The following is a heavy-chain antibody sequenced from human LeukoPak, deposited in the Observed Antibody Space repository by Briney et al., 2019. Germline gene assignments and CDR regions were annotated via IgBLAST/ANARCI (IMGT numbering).Heavy chain of an antibody. V-gene: IGHV3-21*01. CDR3: ARDGIAAAGTMDAFDI. CDR2: ISSSSSYI. Sequence: GGSLRLSCAASGFTFSSYSMNWVRQAPGKGLEWVSSISSSSSYIYYADSVKGRSTISRDNAKNSLYLQMNSLRAEDTAVYYCARDGIAAAGTMDAFDIWGQGTMVTVSS. D-gene: IGHD6-13*01. J-gene: IGHJ3*02. CDR1: GFTFSSYS.